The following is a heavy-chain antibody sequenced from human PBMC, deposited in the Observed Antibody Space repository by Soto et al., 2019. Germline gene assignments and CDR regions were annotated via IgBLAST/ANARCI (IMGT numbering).Heavy chain of an antibody. CDR1: GYIFTSHL. D-gene: IGHD3-10*01. CDR2: IYPGDSDT. Sequence: PGESLKISCKGSGYIFTSHLIGWVRQMPGKGLELMGIIYPGDSDTRYSPSFQGHVTISADKSISTAYLQWSSLKASDTAIYYCARRQVYYYGSGSPTSGDAFDIWGQGTMVTVSS. V-gene: IGHV5-51*01. CDR3: ARRQVYYYGSGSPTSGDAFDI. J-gene: IGHJ3*02.